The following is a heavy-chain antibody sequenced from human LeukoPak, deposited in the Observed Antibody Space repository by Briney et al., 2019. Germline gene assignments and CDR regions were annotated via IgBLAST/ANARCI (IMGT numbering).Heavy chain of an antibody. J-gene: IGHJ6*02. D-gene: IGHD1-1*01. CDR1: GGTFSSYA. CDR2: IIPIFGTA. Sequence: ASVKVFCKASGGTFSSYAISWVRQAPGQGLEWMGGIIPIFGTANYAQKFQGRVTITADESTSTAYMELSSLRSEDTAVYYCARVRTGNLNYYYYGMDVWGQGTTVTVSS. V-gene: IGHV1-69*13. CDR3: ARVRTGNLNYYYYGMDV.